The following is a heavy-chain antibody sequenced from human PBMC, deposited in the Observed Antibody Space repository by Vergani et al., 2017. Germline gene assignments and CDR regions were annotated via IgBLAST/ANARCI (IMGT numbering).Heavy chain of an antibody. J-gene: IGHJ4*02. V-gene: IGHV4-61*02. D-gene: IGHD2-15*01. CDR1: GGSINSHNYY. CDR3: AGESCLGGSCCEPLFDV. Sequence: QVQLQESGPGLVKPSQTLSLTCTVSGGSINSHNYYWSWIRQPAGKGLEWIGRIHTSGSTNYNPSLKSRVTMSEDTSKNQFSLNLTSVTAADTAVYFCAGESCLGGSCCEPLFDVWGQGILVTVSS. CDR2: IHTSGST.